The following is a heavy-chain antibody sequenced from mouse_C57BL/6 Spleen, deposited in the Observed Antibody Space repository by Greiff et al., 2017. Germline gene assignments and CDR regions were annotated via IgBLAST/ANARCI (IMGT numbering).Heavy chain of an antibody. J-gene: IGHJ2*01. CDR2: ISYDGSN. Sequence: EVQLQESGPGLVKPSQSLSLTCSVTGYSITSGYYWNWIRQFPGNNLEWMVYISYDGSNNYNPSLKNRISITRDTSKNQFFLKLNSVTTEDTATDYCAREIDYYGSDYWGQGTTLTVSS. V-gene: IGHV3-6*01. CDR3: AREIDYYGSDY. D-gene: IGHD1-1*01. CDR1: GYSITSGYY.